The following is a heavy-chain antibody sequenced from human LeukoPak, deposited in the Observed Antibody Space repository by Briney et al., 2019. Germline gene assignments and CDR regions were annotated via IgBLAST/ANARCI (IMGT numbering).Heavy chain of an antibody. CDR1: GGSISSGGYS. D-gene: IGHD3-10*01. CDR2: FYHSGST. J-gene: IGHJ5*02. Sequence: SETLSLTCAVSGGSISSGGYSWSWIRQPPGRGLEWIGYFYHSGSTYYNPSLKSRVTISVDGSKNQFSLKLSSVTAADTAVYYCARVWSGYYGSGSWFDPWGQGTLVTVSS. CDR3: ARVWSGYYGSGSWFDP. V-gene: IGHV4-30-2*01.